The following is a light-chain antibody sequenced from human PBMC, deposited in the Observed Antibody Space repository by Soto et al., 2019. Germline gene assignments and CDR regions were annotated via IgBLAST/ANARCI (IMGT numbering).Light chain of an antibody. CDR1: QLISSW. V-gene: IGKV1-12*01. CDR3: QQASSLPLT. Sequence: IQITQSPSSVSASVGDTVTITCRASQLISSWLAWYQQKPGKAPKLLIYAASNLQSWVPSRFSASESGTDFALTNSNLQPEDFATYFCQQASSLPLTFVGVTKVEI. CDR2: AAS. J-gene: IGKJ4*01.